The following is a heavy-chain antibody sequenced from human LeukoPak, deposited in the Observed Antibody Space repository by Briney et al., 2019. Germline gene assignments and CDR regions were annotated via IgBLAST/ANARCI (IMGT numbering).Heavy chain of an antibody. CDR2: ISASGGST. CDR1: GLTFCSPA. CDR3: ARDGDYGDYPGY. D-gene: IGHD4-17*01. Sequence: GGSLRLSSAAPGLTFCSPAVSLVRPVSGEGLEWVSGISASGGSTSYADSVRGRFTISRDNSKNTLYLQMNSLRAEDTAVYYCARDGDYGDYPGYWGQGTLVTVSS. J-gene: IGHJ4*02. V-gene: IGHV3-23*01.